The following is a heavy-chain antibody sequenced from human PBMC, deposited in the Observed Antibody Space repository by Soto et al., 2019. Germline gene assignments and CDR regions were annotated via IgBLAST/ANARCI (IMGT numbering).Heavy chain of an antibody. CDR3: ARDGNWYFNS. CDR1: GFTFSTNW. CDR2: MNSDGSST. D-gene: IGHD1-1*01. J-gene: IGHJ4*02. Sequence: EVQLVESGGGLIHPGGSLRLSCAASGFTFSTNWMHWVRQVPEKGLEWVSHMNSDGSSTTYADSVRGRFTISRDNAKNKLYLQMSSLRAEDTAVYYCARDGNWYFNSWGQGTLVTVSS. V-gene: IGHV3-74*01.